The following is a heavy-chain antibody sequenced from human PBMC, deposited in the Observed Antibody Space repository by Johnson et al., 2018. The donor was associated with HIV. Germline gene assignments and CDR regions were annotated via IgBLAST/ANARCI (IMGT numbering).Heavy chain of an antibody. D-gene: IGHD2-15*01. CDR1: GFTFSDYY. CDR2: ISYDGSNK. CDR3: ARGGYCRGGSCYPYDAFDI. V-gene: IGHV3-30*03. Sequence: QVQLVESGGDLVKPGGSLRLSCAASGFTFSDYYMSWIRQAPGKGLEWVAVISYDGSNKYYADSVKGRFTISRDNAKNTLYLQMNSLRAEDTAVYYCARGGYCRGGSCYPYDAFDIWGQGTMVTVSS. J-gene: IGHJ3*02.